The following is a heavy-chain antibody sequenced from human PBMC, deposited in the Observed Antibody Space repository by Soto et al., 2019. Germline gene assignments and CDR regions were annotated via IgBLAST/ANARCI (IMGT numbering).Heavy chain of an antibody. CDR1: GFTFSDYA. D-gene: IGHD6-19*01. CDR2: VSHDGRNT. J-gene: IGHJ4*02. CDR3: AKGGRQWLVTSDFNY. V-gene: IGHV3-30*18. Sequence: VQLVESGGGVVQPGRSLRLSCAASGFTFSDYAMHWVRQAPGKGLEWVAVVSHDGRNTHYADSVKGRFTITADSPKNKVSLETTSLRAEDTAAYYCAKGGRQWLVTSDFNYWGQGALVTVSS.